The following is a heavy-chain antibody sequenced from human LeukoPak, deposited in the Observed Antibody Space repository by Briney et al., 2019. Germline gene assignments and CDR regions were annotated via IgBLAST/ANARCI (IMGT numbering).Heavy chain of an antibody. Sequence: SETLSLTCTVSSGSISTSNYYWSWIRQPPGKGLEWIGEINHSGSTNYNPSLKSRVTISVDTSKNQFSLKLSSVTAADTAVYYCARGRGNWNYRGTLYYYYYYMDVWGKGTTVTVSS. V-gene: IGHV4-39*07. J-gene: IGHJ6*03. CDR1: SGSISTSNYY. D-gene: IGHD1-7*01. CDR3: ARGRGNWNYRGTLYYYYYYMDV. CDR2: INHSGST.